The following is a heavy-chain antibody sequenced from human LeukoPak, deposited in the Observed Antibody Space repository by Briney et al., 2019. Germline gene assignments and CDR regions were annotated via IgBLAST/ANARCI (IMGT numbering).Heavy chain of an antibody. CDR2: IYPGDSDT. J-gene: IGHJ5*02. Sequence: GESLKISCKGSGYSFTSYWIGWGRQMPGKGLEWMGIIYPGDSDTRYSPSFQGQVTISDDKSISTAYLQWSSLKASDTAMYYCARPKVGATSGDNWFDPWGQGTLVTVSS. D-gene: IGHD1-26*01. V-gene: IGHV5-51*01. CDR3: ARPKVGATSGDNWFDP. CDR1: GYSFTSYW.